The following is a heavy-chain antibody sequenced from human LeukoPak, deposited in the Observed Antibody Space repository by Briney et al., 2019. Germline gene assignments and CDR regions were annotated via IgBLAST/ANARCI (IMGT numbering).Heavy chain of an antibody. CDR3: ARVEVLGPDDAFDI. D-gene: IGHD3-16*01. Sequence: GGSLRLSCAASGFTFSSYAMHWVRQAPGKGLEWVAVISYDGSNKYYADSVKGRFTISRDNSKNTLYLQMNSLRAEDTAVYYCARVEVLGPDDAFDIWGQGTMVTVSS. CDR1: GFTFSSYA. J-gene: IGHJ3*02. V-gene: IGHV3-30-3*01. CDR2: ISYDGSNK.